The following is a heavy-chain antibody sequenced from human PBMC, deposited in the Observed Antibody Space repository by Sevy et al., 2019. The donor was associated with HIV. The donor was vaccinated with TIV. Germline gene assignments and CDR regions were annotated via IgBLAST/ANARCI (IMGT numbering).Heavy chain of an antibody. CDR3: ALTTWDSGEDAFDI. Sequence: GGSLRLSCAASGFTFSSYAMSWVRQAPGKGLEWVSAISGRGGSTYYADSVKGRFTSSRDNSKNPLYLQMNSLRAEDTDVYYCALTTWDSGEDAFDIWGQGTMVTVSS. J-gene: IGHJ3*02. CDR1: GFTFSSYA. D-gene: IGHD1-1*01. V-gene: IGHV3-23*01. CDR2: ISGRGGST.